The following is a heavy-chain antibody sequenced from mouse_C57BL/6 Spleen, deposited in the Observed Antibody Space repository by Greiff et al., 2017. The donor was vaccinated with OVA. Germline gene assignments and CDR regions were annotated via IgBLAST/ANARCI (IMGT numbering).Heavy chain of an antibody. J-gene: IGHJ4*01. Sequence: EVKLMESGGGLVKPGGSLKLSCAASGFTFSDYGMHWVRQAPEKGLDWVAYISSGSSTIYYADTVKGRFTISRDNAKNTLFLQMTSLRSEDTAMYYCARRDYYGIYAMDYWGQGTSVTVSS. CDR1: GFTFSDYG. CDR3: ARRDYYGIYAMDY. D-gene: IGHD1-1*01. CDR2: ISSGSSTI. V-gene: IGHV5-17*01.